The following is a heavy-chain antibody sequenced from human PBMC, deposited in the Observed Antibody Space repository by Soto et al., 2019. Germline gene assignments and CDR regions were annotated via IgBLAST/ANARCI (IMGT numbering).Heavy chain of an antibody. J-gene: IGHJ6*02. CDR3: ARMVSRSGSYWYYYYGMDV. CDR1: GGSFSGYY. V-gene: IGHV4-34*01. CDR2: INHSGST. D-gene: IGHD3-10*01. Sequence: PSETLSLTCAVYGGSFSGYYWSWIRHPPGKGLEWIGEINHSGSTNYNPSLKSRVTISVDTSKNQFSLKLSSVTAADTAVYYCARMVSRSGSYWYYYYGMDVWGQGTTVTVSS.